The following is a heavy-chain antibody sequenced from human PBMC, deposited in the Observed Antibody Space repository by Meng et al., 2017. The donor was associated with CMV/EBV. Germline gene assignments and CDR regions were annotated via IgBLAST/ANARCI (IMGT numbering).Heavy chain of an antibody. Sequence: SETLSLTCTVSGGSISSSSYYWGWIRQPPGKGLEWIGSIYYSGSTDYNPSRKSRVTISVDTSKNQFSLKLSSVTAADTAVYYCARRHSGSYYFDPWGQGTLVTVSS. D-gene: IGHD1-26*01. CDR1: GGSISSSSYY. CDR2: IYYSGST. V-gene: IGHV4-39*01. J-gene: IGHJ5*02. CDR3: ARRHSGSYYFDP.